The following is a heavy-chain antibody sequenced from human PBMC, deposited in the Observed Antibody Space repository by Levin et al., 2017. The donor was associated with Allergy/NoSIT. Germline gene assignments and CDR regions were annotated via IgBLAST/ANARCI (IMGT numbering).Heavy chain of an antibody. J-gene: IGHJ6*02. V-gene: IGHV3-23*01. Sequence: PGGSLRLSCAASGFTFSIHGLAWVRQIPGKGLEWVSSLSGSGFSTHYADSVRGRFTISRDNSKNTLYLQMNSLRVEDTAVYYCAKGTTSCGGDCNNIMDVWGQGTTVTVSS. CDR1: GFTFSIHG. D-gene: IGHD2-21*02. CDR2: LSGSGFST. CDR3: AKGTTSCGGDCNNIMDV.